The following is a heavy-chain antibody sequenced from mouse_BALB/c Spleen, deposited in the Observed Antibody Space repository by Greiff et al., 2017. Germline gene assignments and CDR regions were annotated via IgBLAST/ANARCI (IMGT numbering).Heavy chain of an antibody. J-gene: IGHJ3*01. CDR3: AREDGNYWFAY. CDR1: GFTFSSYA. D-gene: IGHD2-1*01. V-gene: IGHV5-9-4*01. Sequence: EVKLMESGGGLVKPGGSLKLSCAASGFTFSSYAMSWVRQSPEKRLEWVAEISSGGSYTYYPDTVTGRFTISRDNAKNTLYLEMSRLRSEDTAMYYCAREDGNYWFAYWGQGTLVTVSA. CDR2: ISSGGSYT.